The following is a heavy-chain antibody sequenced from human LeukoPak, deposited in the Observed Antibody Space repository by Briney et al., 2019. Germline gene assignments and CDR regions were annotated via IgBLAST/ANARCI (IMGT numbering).Heavy chain of an antibody. CDR3: ATHCSSTSCYAGSFDY. CDR2: IIPILGIA. CDR1: GGTFSSYT. Sequence: SSVKVSCKXSGGTFSSYTISWVRQAPGQGLEWMGRIIPILGIANYAKKFQGRVTITADKSPSTAYMELSSLRSEDTAVYYCATHCSSTSCYAGSFDYWGQGTLVTVSS. J-gene: IGHJ4*02. V-gene: IGHV1-69*02. D-gene: IGHD2-2*01.